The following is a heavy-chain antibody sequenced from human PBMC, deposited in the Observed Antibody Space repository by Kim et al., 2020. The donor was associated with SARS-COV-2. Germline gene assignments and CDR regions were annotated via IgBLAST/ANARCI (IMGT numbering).Heavy chain of an antibody. V-gene: IGHV4-34*01. CDR2: INTSGST. CDR1: GGSFSGYY. J-gene: IGHJ4*02. CDR3: AGVYSSGWYIGY. Sequence: SETLSLTCAVYGGSFSGYYWSWIRQPPGKGLEWIGDINTSGSTNYNPSLKSRVTISVDTSKNQFSLKLSSVTAADTAVYYCAGVYSSGWYIGYWGQGTLVTVSS. D-gene: IGHD6-19*01.